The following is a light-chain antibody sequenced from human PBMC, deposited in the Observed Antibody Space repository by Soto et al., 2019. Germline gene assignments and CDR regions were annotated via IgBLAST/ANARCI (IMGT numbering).Light chain of an antibody. J-gene: IGKJ1*01. CDR2: DAS. CDR1: QGVSNY. Sequence: EIVLTQSPATLSVSPGESATLSCRASQGVSNYLAWYQQKPGQAPRLLIYDASTRATGIPARFSGSGSGTDFTLTISSLEPDDFAVYYCQQRSDWPRTFGQGTKVEIK. CDR3: QQRSDWPRT. V-gene: IGKV3D-11*01.